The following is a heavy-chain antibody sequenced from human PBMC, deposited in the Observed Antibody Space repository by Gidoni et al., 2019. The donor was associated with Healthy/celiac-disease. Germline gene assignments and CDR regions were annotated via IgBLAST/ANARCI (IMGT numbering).Heavy chain of an antibody. CDR2: IIPIFGTA. CDR1: GGTFSSYA. CDR3: ALGDCSGGSCYSVLAYFDY. D-gene: IGHD2-15*01. J-gene: IGHJ4*02. V-gene: IGHV1-69*01. Sequence: QVQLVQSGAEVKKPGSSVKVSCKASGGTFSSYAISWVRQAPGQGLEWMGGIIPIFGTANYAQKFQGRATITADESTSTAYMELSSLRSEDTAVYYCALGDCSGGSCYSVLAYFDYWGQGTLVTVSS.